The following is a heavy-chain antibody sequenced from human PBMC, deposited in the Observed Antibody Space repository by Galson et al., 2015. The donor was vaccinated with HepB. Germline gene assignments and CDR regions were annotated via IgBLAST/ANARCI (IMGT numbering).Heavy chain of an antibody. CDR1: GGSVGTGGYH. D-gene: IGHD3-10*01. J-gene: IGHJ5*02. CDR2: IYYSGTT. Sequence: LSLTCTVSGGSVGTGGYHWTWIRQHPGKGLEWIGYIYYSGTTSYNPSLKSRVTISADTSKNQFSLKLTSVTAADTAVYYCARTDAFFFGTGSSPFDPWGQGTLVTVSS. CDR3: ARTDAFFFGTGSSPFDP. V-gene: IGHV4-31*03.